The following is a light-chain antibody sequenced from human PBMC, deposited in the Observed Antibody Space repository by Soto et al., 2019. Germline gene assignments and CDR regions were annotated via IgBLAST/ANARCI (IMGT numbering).Light chain of an antibody. CDR1: QSVNSR. CDR2: GAS. Sequence: EIVLTQSPGALALSTGERATLSCRASQSVNSRLAWYQHKPGQAPRLLISGASNRASGIPARFSAWGSGTDFTLTISRVDPADFAFYYCQQSFTSPITFGQGTRLEIK. V-gene: IGKV3-20*01. J-gene: IGKJ5*01. CDR3: QQSFTSPIT.